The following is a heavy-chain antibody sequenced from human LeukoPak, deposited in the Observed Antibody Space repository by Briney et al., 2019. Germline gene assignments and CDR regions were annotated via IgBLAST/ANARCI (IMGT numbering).Heavy chain of an antibody. J-gene: IGHJ4*02. Sequence: SETLSLTCTVSSYSISSGYYWGWIRQPPGKGLEWIGSIYYSGSTYYNPSLKSRVTISVGTSKNQFSLKLSSVTAADTAVYYCASRIFGGDYWGQGTLVTVSS. V-gene: IGHV4-38-2*02. CDR3: ASRIFGGDY. CDR1: SYSISSGYY. CDR2: IYYSGST. D-gene: IGHD3-3*02.